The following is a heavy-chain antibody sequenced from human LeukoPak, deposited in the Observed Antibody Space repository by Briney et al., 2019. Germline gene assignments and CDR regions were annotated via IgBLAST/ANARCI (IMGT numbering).Heavy chain of an antibody. CDR2: IYTSGST. CDR1: GGSISSGSYY. J-gene: IGHJ3*02. Sequence: SQTLSLTCTVSGGSISSGSYYWSWIRQPAGKGLEWIGRIYTSGSTNYNPSLKSRVTISVDTSKNQFSLKLSSVTVADTAVYYCARDHSWELLDAFDIWGQGTMVTVSS. CDR3: ARDHSWELLDAFDI. D-gene: IGHD1-26*01. V-gene: IGHV4-61*02.